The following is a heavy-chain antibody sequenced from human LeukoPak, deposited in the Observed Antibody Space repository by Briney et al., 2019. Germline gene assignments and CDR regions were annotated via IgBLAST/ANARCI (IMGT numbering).Heavy chain of an antibody. CDR2: ITRDGSST. CDR1: GFTFSSYW. J-gene: IGHJ3*02. Sequence: GGSLRLSCAASGFTFSSYWMRWVRQAPGKGLVWVSRITRDGSSTSYADSVKGRFTISRDNAKNTLYLQMNSLRAEDTAVYYCASSTYCYDSSGYYPLAFDIWGQGTMVTVSS. V-gene: IGHV3-74*01. CDR3: ASSTYCYDSSGYYPLAFDI. D-gene: IGHD3-22*01.